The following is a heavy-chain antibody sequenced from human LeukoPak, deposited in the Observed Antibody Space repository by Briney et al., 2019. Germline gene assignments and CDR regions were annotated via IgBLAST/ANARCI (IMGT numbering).Heavy chain of an antibody. V-gene: IGHV3-23*01. J-gene: IGHJ6*02. CDR2: ISGSGGST. D-gene: IGHD6-19*01. CDR1: GFTFSSYA. Sequence: PGGSLRLSCAASGFTFSSYAMSWVRQAPGKGLEWVSAISGSGGSTYYADSVKGRFTISRDNSKNTLYLQMNSLRAEDTAVYYCAKEEEAVAALPVYGMDVWGQGTTVTVSS. CDR3: AKEEEAVAALPVYGMDV.